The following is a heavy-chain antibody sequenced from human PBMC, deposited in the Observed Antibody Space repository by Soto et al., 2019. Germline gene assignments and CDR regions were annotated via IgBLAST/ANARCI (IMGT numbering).Heavy chain of an antibody. D-gene: IGHD3-9*01. CDR3: ARVRTYYDILAGYYSHEASAL. J-gene: IGHJ3*01. Sequence: SVGSICRYCWWSYHQNPGKGLGWGGGIYYSGSTNYNPSLKSRVTLSLYTSTNPFSLKLCSVSAPRTPVYYCARVRTYYDILAGYYSHEASALWAKGTLVTVSP. V-gene: IGHV4-59*01. CDR2: IYYSGST. CDR1: VGSICRYC.